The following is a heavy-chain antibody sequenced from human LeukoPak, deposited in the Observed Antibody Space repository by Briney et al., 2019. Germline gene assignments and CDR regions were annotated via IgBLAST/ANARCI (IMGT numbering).Heavy chain of an antibody. Sequence: GGSLRLSCSASGFTFSSYALHWVRQAPGKGLEYVSAISSTGGSTYYADSVKGRFTISRDNSKNTLYLQMNSLRAEDTAVYYCARVPDSSNWYHDYWGQGTLVTVSS. D-gene: IGHD6-13*01. CDR3: ARVPDSSNWYHDY. J-gene: IGHJ4*02. V-gene: IGHV3-64*04. CDR2: ISSTGGST. CDR1: GFTFSSYA.